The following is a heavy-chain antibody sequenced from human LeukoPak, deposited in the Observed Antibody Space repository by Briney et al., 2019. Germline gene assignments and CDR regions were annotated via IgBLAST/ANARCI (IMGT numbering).Heavy chain of an antibody. CDR1: GYTFTSYD. J-gene: IGHJ5*02. CDR3: ARAKAGPYDSTAFYP. Sequence: ASVKVSCKASGYTFTSYDINWVRQATGQGLEWMGWMNPNSGNTGYAQKFQGRVTMTRNTSISTAYMELSSLRSDDTAVYYCARAKAGPYDSTAFYPWGQGTLVTVSS. V-gene: IGHV1-8*01. D-gene: IGHD3-22*01. CDR2: MNPNSGNT.